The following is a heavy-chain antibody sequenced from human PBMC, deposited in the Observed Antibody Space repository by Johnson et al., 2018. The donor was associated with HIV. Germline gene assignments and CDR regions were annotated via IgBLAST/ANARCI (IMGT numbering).Heavy chain of an antibody. CDR1: GFTFSIYW. V-gene: IGHV3-7*01. Sequence: VQLVESGGGLVQPGGSLRLSCAASGFTFSIYWMTWVRQAPRKGLEWVANIKQDGREKYYVDSVKGRFTISRDNAKNSLYLQMNSLRAEDTAVYYCAREALDAFDFWGQGTMVTVSS. J-gene: IGHJ3*01. CDR3: AREALDAFDF. CDR2: IKQDGREK.